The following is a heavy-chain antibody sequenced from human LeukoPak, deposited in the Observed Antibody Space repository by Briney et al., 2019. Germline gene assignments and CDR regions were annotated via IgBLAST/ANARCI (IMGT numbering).Heavy chain of an antibody. J-gene: IGHJ4*02. CDR2: IYRRGST. CDR1: GYSISSGYY. D-gene: IGHD3-22*01. CDR3: ARDVRNYYDSSGYYLFDY. V-gene: IGHV4-38-2*02. Sequence: SQTPSLTCTVSGYSISSGYYWGWIRQSPGKGLEWIGNIYRRGSTHYNPSLKSRVTISMDTSKNQFSLKLSSVTAADTAVYYCARDVRNYYDSSGYYLFDYWGQGTLVTVSS.